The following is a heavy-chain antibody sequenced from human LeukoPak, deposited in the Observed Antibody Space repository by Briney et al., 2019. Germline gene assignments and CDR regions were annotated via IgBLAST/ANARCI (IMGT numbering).Heavy chain of an antibody. CDR1: GGSISSGVYY. V-gene: IGHV4-31*03. J-gene: IGHJ4*02. D-gene: IGHD2-2*01. CDR3: ARYCSSSKCPFDY. CDR2: IHHSGTT. Sequence: SQTLSLTCTVSGGSISSGVYYWSSIRQHPGKGLEWVGYIHHSGTTFYNPSLKSRVTISMDTSNNEFSLRLSAVTDADTAVYYCARYCSSSKCPFDYWGQGTLVTVSS.